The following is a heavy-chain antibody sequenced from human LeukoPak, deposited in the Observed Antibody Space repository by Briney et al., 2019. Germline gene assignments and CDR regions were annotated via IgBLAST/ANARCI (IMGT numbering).Heavy chain of an antibody. D-gene: IGHD2-8*01. J-gene: IGHJ4*02. CDR1: GFTFSSYW. Sequence: GGSLRLSCAASGFTFSSYWMSWVRQAPGKGLEWVANIKQDGSEKYYVGSVKGRFTISRDNAKDSLYLQMNNLGAEDTAVYYCATDPASYCTSSTCDFDYWGQGTLVTVSS. V-gene: IGHV3-7*01. CDR3: ATDPASYCTSSTCDFDY. CDR2: IKQDGSEK.